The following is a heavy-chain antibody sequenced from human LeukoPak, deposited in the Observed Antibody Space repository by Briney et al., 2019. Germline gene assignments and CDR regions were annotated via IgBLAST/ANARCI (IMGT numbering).Heavy chain of an antibody. D-gene: IGHD3-10*01. CDR1: GGSISSSSYY. Sequence: PSETLSLTCTVSGGSISSSSYYWGWIRQPPGKGLEWIGSIYYSGSTYYNPSLKSRVTISVDMSKNQFSLKLSSVTAADTAVYYCASLWFGELQRNYYFDYWGQGTLVTVSS. CDR2: IYYSGST. V-gene: IGHV4-39*01. CDR3: ASLWFGELQRNYYFDY. J-gene: IGHJ4*02.